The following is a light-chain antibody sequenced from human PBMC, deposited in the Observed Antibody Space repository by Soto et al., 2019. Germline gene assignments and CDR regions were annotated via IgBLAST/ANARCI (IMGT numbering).Light chain of an antibody. CDR2: EVT. J-gene: IGLJ1*01. Sequence: QSLLTQPASVSGSPGQTITISCTGTSSDVGRYNTVSWYQHHPGKAPKLIIYEVTHRPAGISDRFSASKSGNTASLTISGLQAEDEADYYCNSLRVNHLYVLGPGTKVTV. V-gene: IGLV2-14*01. CDR3: NSLRVNHLYV. CDR1: SSDVGRYNT.